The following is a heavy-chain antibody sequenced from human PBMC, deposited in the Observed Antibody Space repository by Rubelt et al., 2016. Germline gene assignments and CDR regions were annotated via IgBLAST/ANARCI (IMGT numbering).Heavy chain of an antibody. D-gene: IGHD3-10*01. CDR1: GGSISSGGYY. J-gene: IGHJ3*02. Sequence: QVQLQESGPGLVKPSQTLSLTCTVSGGSISSGGYYWSWIRPHPGKGLEWIGYIYYSGSTYYNPSLKRRVTISVDTSKNQFSLKLSSVTAADTAVYYCARGRGRKDHRGAFDIWGQGTMVTVSS. V-gene: IGHV4-31*03. CDR3: ARGRGRKDHRGAFDI. CDR2: IYYSGST.